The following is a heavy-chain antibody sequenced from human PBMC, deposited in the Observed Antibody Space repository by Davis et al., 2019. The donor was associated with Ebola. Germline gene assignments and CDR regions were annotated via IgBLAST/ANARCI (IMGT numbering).Heavy chain of an antibody. J-gene: IGHJ5*02. CDR1: GGTFSSHA. Sequence: SVKVSCKVSGGTFSSHAIVWVRQAPGQGLEWMGGILPIFGTTSYAQKFQGRVTITADESTGTAYMELSSLKSEDTAVYYCAREGAPIFGVVLGYNWFDPWGQGTLVTVSS. CDR3: AREGAPIFGVVLGYNWFDP. D-gene: IGHD3-3*01. CDR2: ILPIFGTT. V-gene: IGHV1-69*13.